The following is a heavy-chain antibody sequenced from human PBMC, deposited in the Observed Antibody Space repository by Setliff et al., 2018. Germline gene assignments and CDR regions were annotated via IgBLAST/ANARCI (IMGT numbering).Heavy chain of an antibody. CDR2: INHSGST. CDR3: ASSLRGAIDYYFDY. J-gene: IGHJ4*02. Sequence: PSETLSLTCAVYGGSFSGYYWSWFRQPPGKGLEWIGEINHSGSTNYNPSLKSRVTISVDTSRNQFSLNLGSVTAADTAVYYCASSLRGAIDYYFDYWGQGTLVTVSS. V-gene: IGHV4-34*01. CDR1: GGSFSGYY. D-gene: IGHD3-10*01.